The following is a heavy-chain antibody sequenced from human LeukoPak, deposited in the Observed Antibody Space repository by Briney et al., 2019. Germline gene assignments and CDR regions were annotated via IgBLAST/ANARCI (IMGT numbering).Heavy chain of an antibody. V-gene: IGHV3-23*01. CDR2: ISGSGGST. Sequence: TGGSLRLSCAGSGFTFRDYAMSWVRQAPGKGLEWVSGISGSGGSTYYADSVKGRFTISRDNSKNTLYLQMNSLRAEDTAVYYCARDWECLDYWGQGTLVTVSS. CDR1: GFTFRDYA. D-gene: IGHD1-26*01. CDR3: ARDWECLDY. J-gene: IGHJ4*02.